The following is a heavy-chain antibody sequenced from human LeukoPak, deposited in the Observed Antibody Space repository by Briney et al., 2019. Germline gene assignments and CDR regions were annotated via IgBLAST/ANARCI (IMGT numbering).Heavy chain of an antibody. CDR2: IYWDDDK. CDR3: AHGGPEGVYFDY. CDR1: GFSLSTSGVG. V-gene: IGHV2-5*02. J-gene: IGHJ4*02. D-gene: IGHD3-16*01. Sequence: SGPTLVKPTQTPTLTCTFSGFSLSTSGVGVGWIRQPPGKALEWLALIYWDDDKRYSPSLKSRLTITKDTSKNQVVLTMTNMDPVDTATYYCAHGGPEGVYFDYWGQGTLVTVSS.